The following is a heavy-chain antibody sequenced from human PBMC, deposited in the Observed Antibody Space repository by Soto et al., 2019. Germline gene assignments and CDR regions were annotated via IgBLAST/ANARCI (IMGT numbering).Heavy chain of an antibody. CDR3: AKDGGSGVHYYDSSGFSDY. J-gene: IGHJ4*02. Sequence: PGGSLRLSCAASGFTFSSYGMHWVRQAPGKGLEWVAVISYDGSNKYYADSVKGRFTISRDNSKNTLYLQMNSLRAEDTAVYYCAKDGGSGVHYYDSSGFSDYWGQGTLVTVSS. CDR2: ISYDGSNK. CDR1: GFTFSSYG. D-gene: IGHD3-22*01. V-gene: IGHV3-30*18.